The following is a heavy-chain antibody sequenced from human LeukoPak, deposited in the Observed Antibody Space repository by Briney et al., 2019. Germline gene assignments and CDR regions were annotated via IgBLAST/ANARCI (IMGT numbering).Heavy chain of an antibody. CDR2: INHSGST. D-gene: IGHD3-22*01. V-gene: IGHV4-34*01. Sequence: PSETLSLTCAVYGGSFSGYYWSWIRQPPGKGLEWIGEINHSGSTNYNPSLKRRVTLSVDTSRNQFSLKLWSVTAADTAVYFCAGQDYYDSTGYSYSSTPRWFDPWGQGTLVTVSS. J-gene: IGHJ5*02. CDR1: GGSFSGYY. CDR3: AGQDYYDSTGYSYSSTPRWFDP.